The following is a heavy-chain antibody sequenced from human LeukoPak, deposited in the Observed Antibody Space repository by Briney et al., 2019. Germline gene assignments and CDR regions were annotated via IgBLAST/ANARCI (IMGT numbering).Heavy chain of an antibody. J-gene: IGHJ5*02. CDR2: INHSGST. V-gene: IGHV4-34*01. Sequence: PSETLSLTCAVYGGSFSGYYWSWIRQPPGKGLEWIGEINHSGSTNYNPSLKSRVTISVDTSKNQFSLKLSSVTAADTAVYYCARVGYYGSGSYPNWFDPWGQGTLVTVSS. CDR1: GGSFSGYY. D-gene: IGHD3-10*01. CDR3: ARVGYYGSGSYPNWFDP.